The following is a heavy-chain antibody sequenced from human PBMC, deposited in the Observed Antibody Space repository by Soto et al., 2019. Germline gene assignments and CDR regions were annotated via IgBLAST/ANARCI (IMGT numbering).Heavy chain of an antibody. CDR1: GFTFSSYS. J-gene: IGHJ6*03. CDR2: IITITGFI. D-gene: IGHD4-17*01. Sequence: GGSLRLSCAASGFTFSSYSMNWVRQAPGKGLEWVSIITITGFIDYADSVKGRFTISRDNAKSSLYLQMNSLRAEDTAVYYCAKARTYGRYYYYYMDVWGKGTTVTVSS. V-gene: IGHV3-21*01. CDR3: AKARTYGRYYYYYMDV.